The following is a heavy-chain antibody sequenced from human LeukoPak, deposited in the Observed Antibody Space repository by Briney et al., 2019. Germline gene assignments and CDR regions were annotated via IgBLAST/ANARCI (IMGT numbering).Heavy chain of an antibody. CDR2: ISAYNGNT. Sequence: ASVKVSCKASGYTFTSYGISWVRQAPGQGLEWMGWISAYNGNTNYAQKLQGRVTMTTDTSTSTAYMELRSLRSDDTAVYYCARDRAIIVGATEFDYWGQGTLVTVSS. J-gene: IGHJ4*02. V-gene: IGHV1-18*01. CDR3: ARDRAIIVGATEFDY. CDR1: GYTFTSYG. D-gene: IGHD1-26*01.